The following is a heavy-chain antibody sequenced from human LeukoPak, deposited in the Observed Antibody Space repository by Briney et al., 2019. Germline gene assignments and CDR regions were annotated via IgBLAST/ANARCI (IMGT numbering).Heavy chain of an antibody. CDR3: ARAGYYDILTGNYKGAFDI. Sequence: GGSLRLSCAASGFTFSDYYMSWIRQAPGKGLEWVSYISSSGSTIYYADSVKGRFTISRDNAKNSLYLQMNSLRAEDTAVYYCARAGYYDILTGNYKGAFDIWGQGTMVTVSS. V-gene: IGHV3-11*01. CDR1: GFTFSDYY. D-gene: IGHD3-9*01. J-gene: IGHJ3*02. CDR2: ISSSGSTI.